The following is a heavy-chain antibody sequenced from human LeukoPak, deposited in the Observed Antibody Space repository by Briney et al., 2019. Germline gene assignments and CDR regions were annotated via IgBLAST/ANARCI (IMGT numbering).Heavy chain of an antibody. D-gene: IGHD6-13*01. J-gene: IGHJ5*02. CDR2: ISGSGGST. V-gene: IGHV3-23*01. Sequence: QTGGSLRLSCAASGFTFSSYAMSWVRQAPGKGLEWVSAISGSGGSTYYADSVKGRFTISRDNSKNTLYLQMNSLRAEDTAVYYCAKYVVVLAAAGNGNWFDPWGQGTLVTVSS. CDR1: GFTFSSYA. CDR3: AKYVVVLAAAGNGNWFDP.